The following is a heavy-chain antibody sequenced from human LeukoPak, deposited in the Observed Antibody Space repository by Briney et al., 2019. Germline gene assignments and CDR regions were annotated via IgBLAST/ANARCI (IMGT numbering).Heavy chain of an antibody. J-gene: IGHJ3*02. CDR2: SSTYNGNA. Sequence: GPVKVSCNASGYAFTTYGISWVRQAPGQGREWMGWSSTYNGNANYAQKLQGRVTMTTDTSTSTAYMELSSLRSEDTAVYYCARDPGWNDQGAFDIWGQGTMVTVSS. CDR3: ARDPGWNDQGAFDI. CDR1: GYAFTTYG. V-gene: IGHV1-18*01. D-gene: IGHD1-1*01.